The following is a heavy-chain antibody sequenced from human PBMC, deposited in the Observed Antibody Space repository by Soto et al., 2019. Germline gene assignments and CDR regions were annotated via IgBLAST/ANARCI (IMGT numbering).Heavy chain of an antibody. CDR3: ATRPPTGFWFDP. V-gene: IGHV1-24*01. D-gene: IGHD6-25*01. J-gene: IGHJ5*02. CDR1: GYTLTELS. CDR2: FDPEDGET. Sequence: ASLKVSCKVSGYTLTELSMHWVRQAPGKGLEWMGGFDPEDGETIYAQKFQGRVTMTEDTSTDTAYMELSSLRSEDTAVYYCATRPPTGFWFDPWGQGTLVTVSS.